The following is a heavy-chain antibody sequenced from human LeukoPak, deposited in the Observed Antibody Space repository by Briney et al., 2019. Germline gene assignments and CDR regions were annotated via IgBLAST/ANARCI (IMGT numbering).Heavy chain of an antibody. CDR3: ARLRLWFGESNVDNWFDP. Sequence: ASVKVSCKTSGYTFTNYIITWVRQAPGQGLEWMGWLSGYNGNTIYKQNFHGRVTMTADTSTGTAYMELRSLRSDDTAVYYCARLRLWFGESNVDNWFDPWGQGTLVTVSS. CDR1: GYTFTNYI. J-gene: IGHJ5*02. D-gene: IGHD3-10*01. V-gene: IGHV1-18*04. CDR2: LSGYNGNT.